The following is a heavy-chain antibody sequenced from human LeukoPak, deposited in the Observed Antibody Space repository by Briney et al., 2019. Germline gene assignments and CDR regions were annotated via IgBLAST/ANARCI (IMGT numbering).Heavy chain of an antibody. Sequence: ASVKVSCKASGYTFTGYYMHWVRQAPGQGLEWMGWINPNSGGTNYAQKFQGRVTMTRDTSISTAYMELTRLRSDDTAVYYCARDNGDYWFDYWGQGTLVSVSS. CDR1: GYTFTGYY. D-gene: IGHD4-17*01. J-gene: IGHJ4*02. CDR2: INPNSGGT. CDR3: ARDNGDYWFDY. V-gene: IGHV1-2*02.